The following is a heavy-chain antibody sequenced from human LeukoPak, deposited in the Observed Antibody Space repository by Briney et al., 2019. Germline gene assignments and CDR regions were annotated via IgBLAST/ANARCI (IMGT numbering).Heavy chain of an antibody. D-gene: IGHD3-10*01. V-gene: IGHV3-66*01. J-gene: IGHJ3*01. CDR1: GFTVSSNY. CDR3: ARELVRGADDAFDF. Sequence: GGSLRLSCAASGFTVSSNYMSWVRQAPGKGLEWVSVIYSGGSTYYADSVKGRFTISRDNSKNTLYLQMNSLRAEDTAVYYCARELVRGADDAFDFWGQGTMVTVSS. CDR2: IYSGGST.